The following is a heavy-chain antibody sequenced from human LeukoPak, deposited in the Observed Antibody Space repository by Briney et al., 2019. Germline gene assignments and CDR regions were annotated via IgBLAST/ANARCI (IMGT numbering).Heavy chain of an antibody. J-gene: IGHJ4*02. CDR3: ARSSIGISPHFDY. V-gene: IGHV3-21*01. Sequence: GGSLRLSCAASGFTFSSSGMNWVRQAPGRGLEWVASISRSSSYIYYADSVKGRFTISRDNAKNSLYLEMNSLTAADTAVYYCARSSIGISPHFDYWGQGTLVTVSS. D-gene: IGHD6-6*01. CDR1: GFTFSSSG. CDR2: ISRSSSYI.